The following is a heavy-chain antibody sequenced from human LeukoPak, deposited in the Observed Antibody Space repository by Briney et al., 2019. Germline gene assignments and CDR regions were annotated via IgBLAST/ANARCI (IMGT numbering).Heavy chain of an antibody. CDR1: GGSFSGYY. V-gene: IGHV4-34*01. Sequence: SETLSLTCAVYGGSFSGYYWSWIRQPPGKGLEWIGEINHSGSTNYNPSLKSRVTISVDTSKNQFSLKLSSVTAADTAVYYCAGDRHSSGWYYYYYMDVWGQGTTVTVSS. J-gene: IGHJ6*03. CDR3: AGDRHSSGWYYYYYMDV. CDR2: INHSGST. D-gene: IGHD6-19*01.